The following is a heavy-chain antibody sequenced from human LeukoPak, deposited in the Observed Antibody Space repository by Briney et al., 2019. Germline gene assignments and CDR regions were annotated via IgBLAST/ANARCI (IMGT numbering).Heavy chain of an antibody. CDR1: GFIFRDFG. J-gene: IGHJ4*02. CDR2: IRADGTHE. CDR3: VKDNPVCDF. Sequence: GGSLRLSCVASGFIFRDFGMHWVRQAPGKGLEWLAFIRADGTHEFYADSVMGRFSISRDISTNTLFLQMDSLTVDDTAVYYCVKDNPVCDFWGQGTLVTVSS. D-gene: IGHD2-8*01. V-gene: IGHV3-30*02.